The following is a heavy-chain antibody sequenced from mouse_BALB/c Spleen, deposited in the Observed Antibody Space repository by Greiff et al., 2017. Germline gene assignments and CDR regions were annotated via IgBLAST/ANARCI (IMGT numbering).Heavy chain of an antibody. D-gene: IGHD1-1*01. Sequence: EVKLVESGGGLVQPGGSLKLSCAASGFDFSRYWMSWVRQAPGKGLEWIGEINPDSSTINYTPSLKDKFIISRDNAKNTLYLQMSKVRSEDTALYYCANYYYGSNWYFDVWGAGTTVTVSS. V-gene: IGHV4-1*02. CDR1: GFDFSRYW. CDR2: INPDSSTI. CDR3: ANYYYGSNWYFDV. J-gene: IGHJ1*01.